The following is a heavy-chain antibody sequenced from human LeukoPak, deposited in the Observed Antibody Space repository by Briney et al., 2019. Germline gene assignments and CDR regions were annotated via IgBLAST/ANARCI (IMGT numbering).Heavy chain of an antibody. V-gene: IGHV3-74*01. CDR1: GGSVSSGSYYW. Sequence: ETLSLTCTVSGGSVSSGSYYWMHWVRQAPGKGLVWVSRLISDGSSASYADSVKGRFTISRDNTKNILYLQMNSLRAEDTAVYYCVRDSRYCPDVWGQGTTVTVSS. D-gene: IGHD2-8*02. CDR3: VRDSRYCPDV. CDR2: LISDGSSA. J-gene: IGHJ6*02.